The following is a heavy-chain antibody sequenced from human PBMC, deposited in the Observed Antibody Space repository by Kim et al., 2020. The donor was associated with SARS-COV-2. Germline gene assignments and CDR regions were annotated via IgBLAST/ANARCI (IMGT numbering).Heavy chain of an antibody. Sequence: GSLRLSCAASGFTFSSYSMNWVRQAPGKGLEWVSYISSSSSTIYYADSVKGRFTISRDNAKNSLYLQMNSLRDEDTAVYYCARDEGGSNYDILTGYSGGQGTMVTVSS. V-gene: IGHV3-48*02. CDR1: GFTFSSYS. D-gene: IGHD3-9*01. CDR2: ISSSSSTI. J-gene: IGHJ3*01. CDR3: ARDEGGSNYDILTGYS.